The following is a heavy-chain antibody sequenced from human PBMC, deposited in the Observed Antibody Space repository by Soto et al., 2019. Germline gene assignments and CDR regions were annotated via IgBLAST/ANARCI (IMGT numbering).Heavy chain of an antibody. CDR2: IYHSGST. J-gene: IGHJ5*02. V-gene: IGHV4-4*02. CDR1: GDSISSSNW. CDR3: ARDDPGYCSSTSCENWFDP. Sequence: SETLSLTCAVSGDSISSSNWWSWVRQSPGKGLEWIAEIYHSGSTNYNPSLESRVTISVDKSKNQFSLKLSSVTAADTAVYYCARDDPGYCSSTSCENWFDPWGQGTLVTAPQ. D-gene: IGHD2-2*01.